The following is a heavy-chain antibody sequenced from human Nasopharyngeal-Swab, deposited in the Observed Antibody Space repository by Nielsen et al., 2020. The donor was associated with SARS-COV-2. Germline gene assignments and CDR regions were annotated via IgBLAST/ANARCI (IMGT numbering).Heavy chain of an antibody. CDR1: GYSISSGYY. CDR3: ARATAVRGVTDAFDI. D-gene: IGHD3-10*02. CDR2: IYHSGST. V-gene: IGHV4-38-2*02. Sequence: SETLSLTCTVSGYSISSGYYWCWIRHPPGKGLEWIGSIYHSGSTYYNPSLKSRVTISVDTSKNQFSLKLSSVTAADTAVYYCARATAVRGVTDAFDIWGQGTMVTVSS. J-gene: IGHJ3*02.